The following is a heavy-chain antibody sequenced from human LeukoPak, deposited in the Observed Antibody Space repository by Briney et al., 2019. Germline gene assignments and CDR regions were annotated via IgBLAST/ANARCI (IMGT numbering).Heavy chain of an antibody. J-gene: IGHJ6*03. CDR1: GGTFSSYA. Sequence: ASVKVSCKASGGTFSSYAISWVRQAPGQGLEWMGGIIPIFGTANYAQKFQGRVTITADESTSTAYMELSSLRSEDTAVYYCASSPRTAIRGYYYYYMDVWGKGTTVTVSS. CDR2: IIPIFGTA. V-gene: IGHV1-69*13. CDR3: ASSPRTAIRGYYYYYMDV. D-gene: IGHD2-2*02.